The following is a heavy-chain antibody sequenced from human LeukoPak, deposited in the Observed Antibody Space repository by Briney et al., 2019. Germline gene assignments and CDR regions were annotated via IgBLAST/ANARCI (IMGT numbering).Heavy chain of an antibody. CDR1: GFTFSSYG. CDR3: AKEGPFSGPVTDY. D-gene: IGHD5-12*01. CDR2: IRFDASNI. Sequence: GGSLRLSCAASGFTFSSYGMHWVRQDPGKGLEWVAFIRFDASNIQYADSVKGRFTISRDNSKSTLYLQMNSLRAEDTAVYFCAKEGPFSGPVTDYWGQGTLVTVSS. V-gene: IGHV3-30*02. J-gene: IGHJ4*02.